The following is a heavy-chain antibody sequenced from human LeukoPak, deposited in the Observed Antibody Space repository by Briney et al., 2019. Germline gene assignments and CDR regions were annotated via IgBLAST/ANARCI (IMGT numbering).Heavy chain of an antibody. D-gene: IGHD3-3*01. CDR2: IGSSGSTI. V-gene: IGHV3-11*04. CDR3: VRGHTILGY. CDR1: GFIFSDYY. Sequence: PGGSLRLSCAASGFIFSDYYMSWIRQAPGKGLEWVAYIGSSGSTIYYADSVKGRFTISRDNAQNSLYLQMNSLRADDTAVYYCVRGHTILGYWGQGTLVTVSS. J-gene: IGHJ4*02.